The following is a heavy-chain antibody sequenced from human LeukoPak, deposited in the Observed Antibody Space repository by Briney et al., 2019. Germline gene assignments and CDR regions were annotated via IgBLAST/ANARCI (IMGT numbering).Heavy chain of an antibody. CDR3: AKDPGGRVDIVATMSAPY. J-gene: IGHJ4*02. Sequence: GGSLRLSCAASGFTFSSYAMSWVRQAPGKGLEWVSAISGSGGSTYYADSVKGRFTISRDNSKNTLYLQMNSLRAEDTAVYYCAKDPGGRVDIVATMSAPYWGQGTLVTVSS. D-gene: IGHD5-12*01. V-gene: IGHV3-23*01. CDR1: GFTFSSYA. CDR2: ISGSGGST.